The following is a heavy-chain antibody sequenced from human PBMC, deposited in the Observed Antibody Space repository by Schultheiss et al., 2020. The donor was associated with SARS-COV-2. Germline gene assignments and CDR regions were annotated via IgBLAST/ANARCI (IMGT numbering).Heavy chain of an antibody. Sequence: SETLSLTCTVSGGSISSGGYYWSWIRQHPGKGLEWIGYVYYSGSTYYNPSLKSRVTMSVDTSKNQFSLKLSSVTAADTAVYYCARGRSSVVPADLTDSWGQGTLVTVSS. J-gene: IGHJ5*01. D-gene: IGHD2-2*01. CDR2: VYYSGST. CDR3: ARGRSSVVPADLTDS. V-gene: IGHV4-31*03. CDR1: GGSISSGGYY.